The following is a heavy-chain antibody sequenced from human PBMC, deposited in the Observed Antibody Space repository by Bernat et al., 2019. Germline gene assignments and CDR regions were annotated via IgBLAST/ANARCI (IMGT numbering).Heavy chain of an antibody. CDR1: GGSISSGSYY. D-gene: IGHD2-15*01. CDR3: ARDRAVRYSPVYYFYF. V-gene: IGHV4-61*02. J-gene: IGHJ4*02. CDR2: IYTSGST. Sequence: QVQLQESGPGLVKPSKTLSLTCTVSGGSISSGSYYWSWIRQPAGKGLEWIGRIYTSGSTNYNPSLKSRVTISVDTSKSHFSMKLSSVTATHTPVYSCARDRAVRYSPVYYFYFWGQGTLVTVSS.